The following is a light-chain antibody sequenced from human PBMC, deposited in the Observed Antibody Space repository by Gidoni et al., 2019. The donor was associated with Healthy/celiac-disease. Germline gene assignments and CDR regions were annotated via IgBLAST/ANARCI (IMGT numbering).Light chain of an antibody. CDR3: QQSYSTPCT. V-gene: IGKV1-39*01. Sequence: DIQMTQSPSSLSASVGDRVTITCRASQSISSYLNWYQQKPGKAPKLLIYAASRLQSGVPSRFSGSGAGTDFTLTISRLQPEDFATYYCQQSYSTPCTFGPGTKVEIK. CDR2: AAS. CDR1: QSISSY. J-gene: IGKJ3*01.